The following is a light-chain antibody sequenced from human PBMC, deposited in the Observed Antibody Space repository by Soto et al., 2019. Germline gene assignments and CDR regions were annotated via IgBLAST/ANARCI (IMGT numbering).Light chain of an antibody. CDR2: GAS. V-gene: IGKV3-20*01. Sequence: VLTQSPGTLSLSPGERATLSCRASQSVSSSYLAWYQQKPGQAPRLLIYGASSRATGIPDRFSGSGSGTDFTLTISRLEPEDFAVYYCQQRHTFGQGTKVDIK. CDR3: QQRHT. CDR1: QSVSSSY. J-gene: IGKJ1*01.